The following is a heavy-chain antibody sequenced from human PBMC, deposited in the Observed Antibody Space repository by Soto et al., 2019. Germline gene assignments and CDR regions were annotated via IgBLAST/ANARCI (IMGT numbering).Heavy chain of an antibody. CDR2: IGIGSSTK. D-gene: IGHD3-22*01. Sequence: GGSLSLSSAASGFHFRNYFMNWVRQAPGKGLEWVSYIGIGSSTKYYADSVKGRFTISRDNAKNSLYLQMNSLRAEDTAVYYCARDQLYYNDISGRPLNAFDVWGRGTMVTVSS. CDR3: ARDQLYYNDISGRPLNAFDV. J-gene: IGHJ3*01. CDR1: GFHFRNYF. V-gene: IGHV3-48*01.